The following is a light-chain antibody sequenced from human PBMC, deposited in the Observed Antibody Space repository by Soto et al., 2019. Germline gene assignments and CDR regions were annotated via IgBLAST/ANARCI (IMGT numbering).Light chain of an antibody. CDR1: SSNIGGNY. Sequence: QSVLTQPPSASGPPGQGVTISCSGTSSNIGGNYVYWYQHLPGTAPKLLIYRNNQRPSGVPDRFSGSKSGTSAPLAISGFRSEDEADYYCATWDETLSGPVVFGGGTKLTVL. J-gene: IGLJ2*01. CDR2: RNN. CDR3: ATWDETLSGPVV. V-gene: IGLV1-47*01.